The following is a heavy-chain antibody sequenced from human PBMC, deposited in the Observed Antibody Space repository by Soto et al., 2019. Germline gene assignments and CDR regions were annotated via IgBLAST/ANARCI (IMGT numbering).Heavy chain of an antibody. V-gene: IGHV3-33*08. CDR1: GFTFGNYE. CDR3: ATTGPY. CDR2: IWFDGSNK. J-gene: IGHJ4*02. Sequence: PGGSLRLSCAASGFTFGNYELHWVRQAPGKGLEYVAVIWFDGSNKFYADSVKGRFTISRDNSKNTVSLQMNSLRDEDSAAYYCATTGPYWGQGTLVTVPS.